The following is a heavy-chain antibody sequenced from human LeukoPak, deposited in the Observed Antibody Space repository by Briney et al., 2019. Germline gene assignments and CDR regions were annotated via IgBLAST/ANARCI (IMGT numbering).Heavy chain of an antibody. V-gene: IGHV4-61*02. J-gene: IGHJ4*02. CDR1: GGSISSGSYY. CDR2: IYTSGST. Sequence: SETLSLTCTVSGGSISSGSYYWSWLRPPAGKGLEWIGRIYTSGSTNYNPSLKSRVTISVDTSKNQFSLKLSSVTAADTAVYYCARDGYSSSFGYWGQGTLVTVSS. CDR3: ARDGYSSSFGY. D-gene: IGHD6-13*01.